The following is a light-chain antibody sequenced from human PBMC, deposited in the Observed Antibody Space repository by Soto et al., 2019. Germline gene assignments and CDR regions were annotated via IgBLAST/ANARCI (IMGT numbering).Light chain of an antibody. J-gene: IGKJ1*01. CDR2: KTS. CDR1: QGISPW. V-gene: IGKV1-5*03. Sequence: DIQMTQSPSTLSASVGDRVTITCRASQGISPWLAWYQQKPGKAPKLLIYKTSSSESGVPSRFTGSGSGTEFTLTISSLQPDDFATYYCQHYKTYSRTFGQGTKVEIK. CDR3: QHYKTYSRT.